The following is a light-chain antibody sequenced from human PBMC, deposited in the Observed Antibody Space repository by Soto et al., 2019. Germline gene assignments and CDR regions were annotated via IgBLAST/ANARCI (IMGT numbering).Light chain of an antibody. CDR2: AAS. J-gene: IGKJ5*01. CDR3: QQYYDWPIT. CDR1: QSVSSN. Sequence: EVVVTQSPATLSVSPWERATLSCRASQSVSSNLAWYQQKPGQAPRLLIYAASTRAAGIPARFSGSGSGTDFTLTISSLQSEDFAIYYCQQYYDWPITFGQGTRLEIK. V-gene: IGKV3-15*01.